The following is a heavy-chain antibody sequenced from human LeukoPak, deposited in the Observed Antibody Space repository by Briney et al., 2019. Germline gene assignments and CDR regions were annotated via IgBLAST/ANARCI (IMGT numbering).Heavy chain of an antibody. Sequence: ASVKVSCKASGYTFTSYGISWVRQAPGQGLEWMGWISAYNGNTNYAQKLQGRVTMTTDTSTSTAYMELRSLRSDDTAVYYCARDKYYDYVWGKDYWGQGTLVTVSS. CDR1: GYTFTSYG. D-gene: IGHD3-16*01. V-gene: IGHV1-18*01. CDR2: ISAYNGNT. CDR3: ARDKYYDYVWGKDY. J-gene: IGHJ4*02.